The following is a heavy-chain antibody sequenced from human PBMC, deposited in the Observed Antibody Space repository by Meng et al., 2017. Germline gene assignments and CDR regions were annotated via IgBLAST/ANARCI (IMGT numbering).Heavy chain of an antibody. CDR1: GFTFSSYG. CDR2: IWYDGSNK. Sequence: GESLKISCAASGFTFSSYGMHWVRQAPGKGLEWVAVIWYDGSNKYYADSVKGRFTISRDNSKNTLYLQMNSLRAEDTAVYYCARDPPAAGTCWGQGTRVTCCS. D-gene: IGHD6-13*01. V-gene: IGHV3-33*01. J-gene: IGHJ4*02. CDR3: ARDPPAAGTC.